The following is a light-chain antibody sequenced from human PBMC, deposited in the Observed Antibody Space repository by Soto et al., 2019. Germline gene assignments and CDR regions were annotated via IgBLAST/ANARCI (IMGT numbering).Light chain of an antibody. CDR2: AAS. CDR1: QGISSY. V-gene: IGKV1-8*01. Sequence: AIQMTQSPSSLYASVGDRVTITCRASQGISSYLAWYQQKPGKAPKLLIYAASTLQSGVPSRFSGSGSGTDFTLTISCLQSEDFATYYCQQYYSYPYTFGQGTKVDIK. J-gene: IGKJ2*01. CDR3: QQYYSYPYT.